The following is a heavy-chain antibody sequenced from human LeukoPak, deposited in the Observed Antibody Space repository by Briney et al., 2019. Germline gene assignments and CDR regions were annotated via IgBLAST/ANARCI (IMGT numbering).Heavy chain of an antibody. CDR1: GYTFTGYY. J-gene: IGHJ4*02. CDR2: INPNSGGT. V-gene: IGHV1-2*02. Sequence: ASVKVSCKASGYTFTGYYMHWVRQAPGQGLEWMGWINPNSGGTNYAQKFQGRVTMTTDTSTSTAYMELRSLRSDDTAVYYCARDHIFGVVISFDYWGQGTLVTVSS. CDR3: ARDHIFGVVISFDY. D-gene: IGHD3-3*01.